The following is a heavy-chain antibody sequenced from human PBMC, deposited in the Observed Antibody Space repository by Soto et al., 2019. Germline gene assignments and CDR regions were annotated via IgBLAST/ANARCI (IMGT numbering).Heavy chain of an antibody. J-gene: IGHJ6*02. CDR2: INPSGGST. CDR1: GYTFTSYY. Sequence: ASVKVSCKASGYTFTSYYMHWVRQAPGQGLEWMGIINPSGGSTSYAQKFQGRVTMTRDTSTSTVYMELSSLRSEDTAVYYCARERIMITFGGGAYYYGMDVWGQGTTVTVSS. CDR3: ARERIMITFGGGAYYYGMDV. V-gene: IGHV1-46*01. D-gene: IGHD3-16*01.